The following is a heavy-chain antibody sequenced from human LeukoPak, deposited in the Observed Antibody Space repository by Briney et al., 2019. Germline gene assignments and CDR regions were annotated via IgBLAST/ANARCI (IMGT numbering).Heavy chain of an antibody. CDR2: TGHDGGNQ. CDR3: ARTPLTGRLPGAY. Sequence: GGSLRLSCAASGFTFSSYWMSWVRQAPGKGLEWVAITGHDGGNQYYGDSVRGRFTISRDNSKKTLYLQMSSLRVEDTAVYYCARTPLTGRLPGAYWGQGTLVTVSS. CDR1: GFTFSSYW. V-gene: IGHV3-33*08. D-gene: IGHD1-1*01. J-gene: IGHJ4*02.